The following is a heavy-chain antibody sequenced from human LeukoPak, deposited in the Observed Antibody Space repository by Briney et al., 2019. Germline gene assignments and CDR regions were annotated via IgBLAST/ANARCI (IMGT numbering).Heavy chain of an antibody. CDR2: LYYSGST. Sequence: SETLSLTCTVSGASISSHYWSWIRQPPGKGLEWIGYLYYSGSTNYNPSLKSRVTISVDTSKNQFSLKLSSVTAADTAVYYCARHTSDGYGPAPYGFDIWGQGTMVTVSS. CDR1: GASISSHY. CDR3: ARHTSDGYGPAPYGFDI. V-gene: IGHV4-59*08. D-gene: IGHD2-2*03. J-gene: IGHJ3*02.